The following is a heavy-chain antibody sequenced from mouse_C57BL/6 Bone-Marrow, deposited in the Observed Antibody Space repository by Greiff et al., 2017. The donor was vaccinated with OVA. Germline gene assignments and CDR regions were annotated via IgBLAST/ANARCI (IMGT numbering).Heavy chain of an antibody. D-gene: IGHD1-1*01. CDR3: AREGNYGSIFYWYFDV. J-gene: IGHJ1*03. V-gene: IGHV1-19*01. Sequence: VQLQQSGPVLVKPGASVKMSCKASGYTFTDYYMNWVKQSHGKSLEWIGVINPYNGGTSYNQKFKGKATLTVDKSSSTAYMALNSLTSEDSAVYSCAREGNYGSIFYWYFDVWGTGTTVTVSS. CDR1: GYTFTDYY. CDR2: INPYNGGT.